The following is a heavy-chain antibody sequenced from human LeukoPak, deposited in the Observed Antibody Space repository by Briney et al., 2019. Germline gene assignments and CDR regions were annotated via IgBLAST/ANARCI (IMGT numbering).Heavy chain of an antibody. J-gene: IGHJ4*02. CDR1: GFTFSSYG. CDR2: IRYDGSNK. Sequence: GGSLRLSCAASGFTFSSYGMHWVRQAPGKGLEWVAFIRYDGSNKYYADSVKGRLTISRDNSKNTLYLQMNSLRAEDTAVYYCAKHRGYSYGGYYFDHWGQGTLVTVSS. CDR3: AKHRGYSYGGYYFDH. D-gene: IGHD5-18*01. V-gene: IGHV3-30*02.